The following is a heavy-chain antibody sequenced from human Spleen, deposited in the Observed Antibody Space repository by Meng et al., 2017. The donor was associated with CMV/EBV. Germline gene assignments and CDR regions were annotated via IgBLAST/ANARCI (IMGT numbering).Heavy chain of an antibody. Sequence: LPSTFSGGAVSSGSYYWNWIRQPPGKGLEWIGYIYYSGSTNYNPSLKSRVTISVDTSKNQFSLKLSSVTAADTAVYYCARGSTRFDYWGQGTLVTVSS. CDR1: GGAVSSGSYY. J-gene: IGHJ4*02. CDR2: IYYSGST. CDR3: ARGSTRFDY. D-gene: IGHD5-24*01. V-gene: IGHV4-61*01.